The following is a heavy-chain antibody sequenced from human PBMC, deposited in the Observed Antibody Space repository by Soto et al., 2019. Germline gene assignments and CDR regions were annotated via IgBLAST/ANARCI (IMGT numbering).Heavy chain of an antibody. J-gene: IGHJ6*02. D-gene: IGHD3-3*01. CDR3: ARGLTYYDFWSGYYTSREGYYYYYGMDV. V-gene: IGHV3-48*03. CDR1: GFTFSSYE. Sequence: AGGSLRLSCAASGFTFSSYEMNWVRQAPGKGLEWVSYISSSGSTIYYADSGKDRFTISRDNAMNSLYLQMNSLRAEDTAVYYCARGLTYYDFWSGYYTSREGYYYYYGMDVWGQGTTVTVS. CDR2: ISSSGSTI.